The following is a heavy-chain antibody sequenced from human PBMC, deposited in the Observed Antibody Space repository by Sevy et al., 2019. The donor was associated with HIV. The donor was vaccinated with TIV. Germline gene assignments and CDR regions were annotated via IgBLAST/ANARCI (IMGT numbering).Heavy chain of an antibody. CDR2: IIPIFGTA. CDR3: ASTWRTYYYDSSGWAFDI. J-gene: IGHJ3*02. V-gene: IGHV1-69*06. D-gene: IGHD3-22*01. CDR1: GGTFSSYA. Sequence: ASVKVSCKASGGTFSSYAISWVRQAPGQGLEWMGGIIPIFGTANYAQKFQGRVTITADKSTSTAYMELSSLRSEDTAVYYGASTWRTYYYDSSGWAFDIWGQGTMVTVSS.